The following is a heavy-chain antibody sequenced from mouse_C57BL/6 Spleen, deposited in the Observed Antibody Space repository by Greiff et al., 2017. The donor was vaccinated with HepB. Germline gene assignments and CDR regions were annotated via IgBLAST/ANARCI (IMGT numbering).Heavy chain of an antibody. V-gene: IGHV5-17*01. J-gene: IGHJ2*01. CDR2: ISSGSSTI. CDR1: GFTFSDYG. CDR3: ARGYGQYYFDY. Sequence: EEKLVESGGGLVKPGGSLKLSCAASGFTFSDYGMHWVRQAPEKGLEWVAYISSGSSTIYYADTVKGRFTISRDNAKNTLFLQMTSLRSEDTAMYYCARGYGQYYFDYWGQGTTLTVSS. D-gene: IGHD1-1*01.